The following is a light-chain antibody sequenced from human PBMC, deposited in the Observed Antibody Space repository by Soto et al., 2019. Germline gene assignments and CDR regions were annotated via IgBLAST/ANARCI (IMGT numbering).Light chain of an antibody. V-gene: IGKV3-15*01. CDR3: QQYNNWPLT. CDR1: QSVNTK. CDR2: GAS. Sequence: EIVMTQSPATLSVSPGERATLSCRASQSVNTKLAWYQQKPGQSPSLLIYGASTRATGIPARFSGSGSGTDFTLTISSLQSEDFAVYYCQQYNNWPLTFGQGTKVEIK. J-gene: IGKJ1*01.